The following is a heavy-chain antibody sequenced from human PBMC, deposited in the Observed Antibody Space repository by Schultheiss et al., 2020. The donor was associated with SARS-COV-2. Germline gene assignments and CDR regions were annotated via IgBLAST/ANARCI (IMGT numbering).Heavy chain of an antibody. CDR3: ARDWRGEYYFDS. D-gene: IGHD3-10*01. V-gene: IGHV4-31*01. CDR1: GGSISSGGYY. CDR2: IYYSGST. J-gene: IGHJ4*02. Sequence: SQTLSLTCTVSGGSISSGGYYWSWIRQHPGKCLEWIGYIYYSGSTYYNPSLKSLGTISVDTSKNQFSLKLSSVTAADTAVYYCARDWRGEYYFDSWGQGTLVTVSS.